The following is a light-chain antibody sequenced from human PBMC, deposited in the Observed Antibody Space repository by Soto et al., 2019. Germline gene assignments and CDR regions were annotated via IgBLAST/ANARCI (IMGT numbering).Light chain of an antibody. CDR2: EGN. Sequence: QSALTQPAFVSGSPGQTITISCTGTSSDIGMYNLVSWYQRHPGKPPKLIIYEGNKRPSGLFNRFSASKSGNTASLTISGLQTDDEADYYCCSYAGSRVIFGGGTKVTVL. CDR1: SSDIGMYNL. CDR3: CSYAGSRVI. V-gene: IGLV2-23*01. J-gene: IGLJ2*01.